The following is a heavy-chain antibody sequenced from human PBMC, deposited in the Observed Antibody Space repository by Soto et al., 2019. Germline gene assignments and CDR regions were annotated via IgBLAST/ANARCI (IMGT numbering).Heavy chain of an antibody. Sequence: EVQLLESGGGLVQPGGSLRLSCAGSGFTFSSYAMSWVRQAPVKGLEWVSAISGSSGSTYYADSVKGRFTISRDNSQNTLYLQMNSLRAEDTAVYYCAKSQASGGWLKGDDAFDIWGQGTMVTVSS. V-gene: IGHV3-23*01. CDR1: GFTFSSYA. J-gene: IGHJ3*02. CDR3: AKSQASGGWLKGDDAFDI. D-gene: IGHD6-19*01. CDR2: ISGSSGST.